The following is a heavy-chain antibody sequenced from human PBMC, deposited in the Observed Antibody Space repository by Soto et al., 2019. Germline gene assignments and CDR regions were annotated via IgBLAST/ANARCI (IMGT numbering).Heavy chain of an antibody. V-gene: IGHV1-18*04. D-gene: IGHD2-15*01. CDR1: GYTFTSYG. J-gene: IGHJ6*02. CDR2: ISAYNGNT. Sequence: VQLVQSGAEVKKPGASVKVSCKASGYTFTSYGISWVRQAPGQGLEWMGWISAYNGNTNYAQKLQGRVTMTTDTSTRTAEMELRRMRSDDTAVYCWAGERCRRGGSCYRGYYGMDVWGQGTTVTVSS. CDR3: AGERCRRGGSCYRGYYGMDV.